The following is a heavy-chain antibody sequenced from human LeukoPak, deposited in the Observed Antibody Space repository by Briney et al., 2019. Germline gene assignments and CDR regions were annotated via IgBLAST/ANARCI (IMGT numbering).Heavy chain of an antibody. D-gene: IGHD1-7*01. J-gene: IGHJ4*02. CDR3: ASGPLTGTTNY. CDR1: GFSFTNYA. V-gene: IGHV3-30-3*01. Sequence: GGSLRLSCAASGFSFTNYAMHWVRQAPGKGLEWVAVISYDGITKYYADSVKGRFTISRENSKNTLYLQMNSLRGEDTAVYYCASGPLTGTTNYWGQGTLVTVSS. CDR2: ISYDGITK.